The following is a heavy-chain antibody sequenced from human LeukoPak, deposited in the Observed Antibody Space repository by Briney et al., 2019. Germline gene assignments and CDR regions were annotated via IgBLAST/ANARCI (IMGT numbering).Heavy chain of an antibody. CDR2: IIPIFGTA. CDR1: GGTLRSYA. Sequence: SVKVSCKASGGTLRSYAISWVGQAPGPRLEWMGRIIPIFGTANYAQKFQGRVTITTDESTSTAYMELSSLRSEDTAVYYCASGGVAVVVFDYWGQGTLVTVSS. V-gene: IGHV1-69*05. CDR3: ASGGVAVVVFDY. J-gene: IGHJ4*02. D-gene: IGHD6-19*01.